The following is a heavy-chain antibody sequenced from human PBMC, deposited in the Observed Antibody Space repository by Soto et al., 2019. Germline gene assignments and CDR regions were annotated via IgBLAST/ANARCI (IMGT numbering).Heavy chain of an antibody. V-gene: IGHV1-18*01. CDR3: ARDLDGHYYYGMDV. D-gene: IGHD3-9*01. CDR1: GYTFTSYG. CDR2: ISAYNGNT. Sequence: AASVKVSCKASGYTFTSYGISWVRQAPGQGLEWMGWISAYNGNTNYAQKLQGRVTMTTDTSTSTAYMELRSLRSDDTAVYYCARDLDGHYYYGMDVWGQGTTVTVSS. J-gene: IGHJ6*02.